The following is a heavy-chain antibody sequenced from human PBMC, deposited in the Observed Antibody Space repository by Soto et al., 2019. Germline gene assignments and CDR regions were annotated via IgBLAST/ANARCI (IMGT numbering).Heavy chain of an antibody. J-gene: IGHJ4*02. CDR1: GGSISSSSYY. V-gene: IGHV4-39*01. Sequence: QLQLQESGPGLVKPSETLSLTCTVSGGSISSSSYYWGWIRQPPGKGLEWIGSIYYSGSTYYNPSLKSRVPISVDTSKNQFSLKLSSVTAADTAVYYCARHGGVNVLRYFDWLPGPFDYWGQGTLVTVSS. CDR2: IYYSGST. D-gene: IGHD3-9*01. CDR3: ARHGGVNVLRYFDWLPGPFDY.